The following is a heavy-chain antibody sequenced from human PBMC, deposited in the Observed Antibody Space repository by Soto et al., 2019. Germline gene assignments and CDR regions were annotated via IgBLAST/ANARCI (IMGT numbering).Heavy chain of an antibody. Sequence: QVQLVQSGAEVKKPGASVKVSCKASGYTFTSYYMHWVRQAPGQGLEWMGIINPSGGSTSYAQKFQGIVTMTRDTSQSTVYMELSSLRSEDTAVYYCARVRGSSWVYYYYYGMDVWGQGTTVTVSS. V-gene: IGHV1-46*03. CDR1: GYTFTSYY. D-gene: IGHD6-13*01. CDR2: INPSGGST. CDR3: ARVRGSSWVYYYYYGMDV. J-gene: IGHJ6*02.